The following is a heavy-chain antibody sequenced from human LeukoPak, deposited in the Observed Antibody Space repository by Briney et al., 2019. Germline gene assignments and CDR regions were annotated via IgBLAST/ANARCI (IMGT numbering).Heavy chain of an antibody. Sequence: SETLSLTCTVSGGSIGSDFWSWIRQPPGKGLEWIGYVYYSGSTNYNPSLKSRVTISVDTSKNQFSLKLSSVTAADTAVYYCAGVSYCGGDCYPGVYFDLWGRGTLVTVSS. CDR2: VYYSGST. D-gene: IGHD2-21*01. CDR3: AGVSYCGGDCYPGVYFDL. J-gene: IGHJ2*01. V-gene: IGHV4-59*01. CDR1: GGSIGSDF.